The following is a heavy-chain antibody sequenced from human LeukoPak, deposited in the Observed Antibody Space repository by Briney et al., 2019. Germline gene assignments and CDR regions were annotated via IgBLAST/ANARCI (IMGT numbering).Heavy chain of an antibody. Sequence: ASVKVSCKASGYTFSGYYMHWVRQAPGQGLEWMGWINPNSGGTKYAQKFQGRVTMTRDTSISTAYMELSSLTSDDTAVYYCARIPQRVPHNWFDPWGQGTLVTVSS. D-gene: IGHD1-1*01. CDR2: INPNSGGT. V-gene: IGHV1-2*02. CDR3: ARIPQRVPHNWFDP. J-gene: IGHJ5*02. CDR1: GYTFSGYY.